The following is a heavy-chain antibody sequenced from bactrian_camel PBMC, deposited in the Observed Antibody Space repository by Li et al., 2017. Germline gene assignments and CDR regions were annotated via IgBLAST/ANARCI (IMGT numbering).Heavy chain of an antibody. V-gene: IGHV3S53*01. D-gene: IGHD6*01. CDR1: GRTYGKWC. J-gene: IGHJ4*01. CDR3: AADQLYGTCRDVLEFPA. CDR2: IDSSGST. Sequence: HVQLVESGGGSVQAGGSLRLSCAASGRTYGKWCMGWFRQVPGKEREGIATIDSSGSTAYADSVKGRFIITRDKARDLVYLQMNGLQPEDTGVYYCAADQLYGTCRDVLEFPARGQGTQVTVSS.